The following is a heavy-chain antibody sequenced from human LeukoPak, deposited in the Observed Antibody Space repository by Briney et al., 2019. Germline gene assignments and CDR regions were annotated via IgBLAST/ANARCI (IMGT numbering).Heavy chain of an antibody. J-gene: IGHJ4*02. V-gene: IGHV4-39*01. CDR3: ARHRTYYYGSGSYLFDY. CDR2: IYFSGST. Sequence: SETLSLTCTVSSGSISSSNFYWGWIRQPPGKGLEWIGSIYFSGSTYSNPSLKSRVTISVDTSKNQFSLKLSSVTAADTAVYYCARHRTYYYGSGSYLFDYWGQGTLVTVSS. CDR1: SGSISSSNFY. D-gene: IGHD3-10*01.